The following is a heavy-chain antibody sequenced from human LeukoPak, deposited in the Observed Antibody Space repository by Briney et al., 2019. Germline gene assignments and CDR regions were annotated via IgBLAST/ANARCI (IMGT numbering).Heavy chain of an antibody. J-gene: IGHJ4*02. CDR2: ISYDGSNK. CDR1: GFTFSSYG. V-gene: IGHV3-30*18. D-gene: IGHD5-18*01. CDR3: AKGSSYGYVSDY. Sequence: GGSLRLSCAASGFTFSSYGMHWVRQAPGKGLEWVAVISYDGSNKYYADSVKGRFTISRDNSKNTLYLQMNSLRAEDTAVYYCAKGSSYGYVSDYWGQGTLVTVSS.